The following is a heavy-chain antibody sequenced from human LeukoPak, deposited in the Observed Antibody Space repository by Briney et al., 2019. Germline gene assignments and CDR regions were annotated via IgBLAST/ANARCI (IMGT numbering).Heavy chain of an antibody. Sequence: GGSLRLSCAASGFTFSSYEMNWVRQAPGKGLEWVSYISSSGSTIYYADPVKGRFAISRDNAKNSLYLQMNSLRAEDTAVYYCARKGSSSWAFDYWGQGTLVTVSS. V-gene: IGHV3-48*03. CDR2: ISSSGSTI. CDR3: ARKGSSSWAFDY. CDR1: GFTFSSYE. J-gene: IGHJ4*02. D-gene: IGHD6-13*01.